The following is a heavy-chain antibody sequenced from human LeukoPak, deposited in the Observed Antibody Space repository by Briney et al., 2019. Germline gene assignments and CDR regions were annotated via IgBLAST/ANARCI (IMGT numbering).Heavy chain of an antibody. CDR3: ARLIAVAASFDY. D-gene: IGHD6-19*01. CDR1: GGSISSYY. J-gene: IGHJ4*02. Sequence: SETLSLTCTVSGGSISSYYWSWTRQPPGKGLEWIGYIYYSGSTNYNPSLKSRVTISVDTSKNQFSLKLSSVTAADTAVYYCARLIAVAASFDYWGQGTLVTVSS. CDR2: IYYSGST. V-gene: IGHV4-59*08.